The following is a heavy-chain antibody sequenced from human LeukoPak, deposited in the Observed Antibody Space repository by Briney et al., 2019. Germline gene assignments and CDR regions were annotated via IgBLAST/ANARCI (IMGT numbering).Heavy chain of an antibody. V-gene: IGHV4-59*01. D-gene: IGHD2-2*01. J-gene: IGHJ4*02. CDR1: GGSISNYY. CDR3: AREGSTNILDY. Sequence: SETLSLTCTVSGGSISNYYWSWIRQPPGKGLEWIGYIYSSWSTNYNPSLKSRVTISVDTSKNRFSLKLSSVTAADTAVYYCAREGSTNILDYWGQGTLVTVSS. CDR2: IYSSWST.